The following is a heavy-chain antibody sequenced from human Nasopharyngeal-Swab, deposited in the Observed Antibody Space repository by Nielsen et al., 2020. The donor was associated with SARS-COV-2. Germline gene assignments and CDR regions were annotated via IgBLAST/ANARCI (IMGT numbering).Heavy chain of an antibody. Sequence: GGSLRLSCAASGFTFDDYGMSWVRQAPGKGLEWVSGINWNGGSTGYADSVKGRFTISRDNAKNSLYLQMNSLRAEDTALYHCARDNGSGGLPYYGMDVWGQGTTVTVSS. CDR2: INWNGGST. J-gene: IGHJ6*02. CDR3: ARDNGSGGLPYYGMDV. CDR1: GFTFDDYG. V-gene: IGHV3-20*01. D-gene: IGHD3-10*01.